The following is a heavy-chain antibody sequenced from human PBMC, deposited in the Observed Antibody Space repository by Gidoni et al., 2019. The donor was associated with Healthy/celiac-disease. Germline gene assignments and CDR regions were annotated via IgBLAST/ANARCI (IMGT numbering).Heavy chain of an antibody. CDR3: ARDHLGYCSGGSCYTFDY. J-gene: IGHJ4*02. D-gene: IGHD2-15*01. V-gene: IGHV3-21*01. Sequence: EVQLVESGGGLVKPGGSLRLSCAASGFTFSSHSMNWVRQAPGKGLEWVSSISSSSSYIYYADSVKGRFTISRDNAKNSLYLQMNSLRAEDTAVYYCARDHLGYCSGGSCYTFDYWGQGTLVTVSS. CDR1: GFTFSSHS. CDR2: ISSSSSYI.